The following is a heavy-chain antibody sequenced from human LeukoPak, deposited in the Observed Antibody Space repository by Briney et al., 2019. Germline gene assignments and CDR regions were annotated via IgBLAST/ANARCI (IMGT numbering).Heavy chain of an antibody. D-gene: IGHD3-22*01. Sequence: SQTLSLTCTVSGGSISSGGYYWSWIRQHAGKGLEWIGYIYYSGSTYYNPSLKSRVTISVDTSKNQFSLKLSSVTAADTAVYYCARHGEVSDYYDSSGYYFDYWGQGTLVTVSS. CDR3: ARHGEVSDYYDSSGYYFDY. V-gene: IGHV4-31*03. CDR1: GGSISSGGYY. CDR2: IYYSGST. J-gene: IGHJ4*02.